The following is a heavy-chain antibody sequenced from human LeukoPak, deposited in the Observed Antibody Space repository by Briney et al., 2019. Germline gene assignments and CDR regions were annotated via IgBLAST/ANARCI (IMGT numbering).Heavy chain of an antibody. D-gene: IGHD2-8*01. CDR1: GFTFSTHS. CDR2: ISSTGSYI. V-gene: IGHV3-21*06. Sequence: GGSLRLSCAASGFTFSTHSMNWVRQAPGKGLEWVSSISSTGSYIYYADSVKGRFTISRDNAKNSVYLQMNSLRAKDTAVYYCAPYAIYDYWGQGTLVTVSS. J-gene: IGHJ4*02. CDR3: APYAIYDY.